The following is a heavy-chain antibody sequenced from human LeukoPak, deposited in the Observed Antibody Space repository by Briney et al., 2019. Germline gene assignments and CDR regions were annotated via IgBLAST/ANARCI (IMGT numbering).Heavy chain of an antibody. J-gene: IGHJ3*02. CDR3: VKHPDYYGSGSYSSVAFDI. CDR2: ITANGGTT. CDR1: GFTLRRDA. V-gene: IGHV3-64D*09. Sequence: GGSLTLSCSASGFTLRRDAMDWVSQAPGKGLEYVSVITANGGTTYYADSGKGRFSISRDNSKNTLVLQMSSLRAEDTAVYYCVKHPDYYGSGSYSSVAFDIWGQGTMATVSS. D-gene: IGHD3-10*01.